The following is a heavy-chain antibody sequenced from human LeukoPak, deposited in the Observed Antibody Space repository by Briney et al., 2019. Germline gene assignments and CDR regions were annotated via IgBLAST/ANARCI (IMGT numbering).Heavy chain of an antibody. CDR3: ARDLGYGDYGGY. CDR2: IYSGGST. J-gene: IGHJ4*02. Sequence: GESLRLSCAASGFTFSTYNMNWVRQAPGKGLEWVSVIYSGGSTYYADSVKGRFTISRDNSKNTLYLQMNSLRAEDTAVYYCARDLGYGDYGGYWGQGTLVTVSS. CDR1: GFTFSTYN. D-gene: IGHD4-17*01. V-gene: IGHV3-53*01.